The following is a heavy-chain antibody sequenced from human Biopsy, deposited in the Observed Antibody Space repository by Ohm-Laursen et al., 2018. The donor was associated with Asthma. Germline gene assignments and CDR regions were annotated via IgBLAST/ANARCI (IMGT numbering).Heavy chain of an antibody. CDR2: IGSRGSNL. V-gene: IGHV3-11*01. D-gene: IGHD6-13*01. Sequence: SLRLSCSASGFSFSDYYMMWIRQAPGKGLEWVAYIGSRGSNLYYADSVKGRFTISRDNPKKSVYLQLDSLRVEDTAVYYCARGYSTSRYFGYWGQGTVVTVSS. J-gene: IGHJ4*02. CDR3: ARGYSTSRYFGY. CDR1: GFSFSDYY.